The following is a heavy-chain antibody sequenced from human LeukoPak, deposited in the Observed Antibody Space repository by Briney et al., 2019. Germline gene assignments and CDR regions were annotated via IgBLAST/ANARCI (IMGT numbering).Heavy chain of an antibody. CDR1: LFTFTTYW. J-gene: IGHJ4*02. V-gene: IGHV3-7*04. D-gene: IGHD3-10*01. CDR2: IKQDVTEK. CDR3: ARGVFTLDY. Sequence: VGSLRLSCAASLFTFTTYWMSWVRQAPGAGLEWVASIKQDVTEKYYVDSVKGRFTISRDNAKNSLYLQMNSLRAEDTAVYYCARGVFTLDYWGQGTLVTVSS.